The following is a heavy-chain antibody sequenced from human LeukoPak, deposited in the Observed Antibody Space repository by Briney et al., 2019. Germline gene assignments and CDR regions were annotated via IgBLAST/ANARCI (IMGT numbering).Heavy chain of an antibody. CDR2: IYYTGST. J-gene: IGHJ6*02. Sequence: PSETLSLTCTVSGGSISSDYWSWIRQTPGRGLEWIGYIYYTGSTIYNPSLRSRLTISLDTSKNQVSLKLTSVTAADTAVYYCARHIAVGEDVWGQGTMVIVYS. CDR1: GGSISSDY. CDR3: ARHIAVGEDV. D-gene: IGHD6-19*01. V-gene: IGHV4-59*01.